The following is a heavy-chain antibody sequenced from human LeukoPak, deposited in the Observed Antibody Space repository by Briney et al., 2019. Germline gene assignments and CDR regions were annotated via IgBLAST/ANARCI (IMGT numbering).Heavy chain of an antibody. D-gene: IGHD3-16*02. CDR3: ARGIMIRSGEINVRNHFFDY. J-gene: IGHJ4*02. CDR1: GGSISSGDSS. CDR2: IYHRGSN. Sequence: SETLSLTCSLSGGSISSGDSSWSWLRQPPGKGLEWIGSIYHRGSNDYNPSLESRVSTSVDRSTNQFSLKVNSVTAADTAVYYCARGIMIRSGEINVRNHFFDYWGQGSQVTVSS. V-gene: IGHV4-30-2*01.